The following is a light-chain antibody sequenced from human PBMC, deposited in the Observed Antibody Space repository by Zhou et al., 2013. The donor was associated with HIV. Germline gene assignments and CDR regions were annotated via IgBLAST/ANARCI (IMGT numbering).Light chain of an antibody. CDR1: QGISSA. V-gene: IGKV1-13*02. J-gene: IGKJ1*01. Sequence: AIQLTQSPSSLSASVGDRVTITCRASQGISSALAWYQQKPGKAPKLLIYDASSVQSGVPSRFSGSGSGTEFTLTISSLQLEDFATYFCLQHNSLPQTFGQGTKVEIK. CDR3: LQHNSLPQT. CDR2: DAS.